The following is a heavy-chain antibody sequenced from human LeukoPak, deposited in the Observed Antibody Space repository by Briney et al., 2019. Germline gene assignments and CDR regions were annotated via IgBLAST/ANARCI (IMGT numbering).Heavy chain of an antibody. J-gene: IGHJ4*02. D-gene: IGHD1-26*01. CDR1: GITFSSYG. V-gene: IGHV3-23*01. CDR2: ISSTGGTT. CDR3: AKDREEMVGATESFDY. Sequence: PGGSLRLSCAASGITFSSYGMSWVRQAPGKGLEWVSSISSTGGTTYYADSVKGRFTISRDNSKNTLYLQMNSLRAEDTAVYYCAKDREEMVGATESFDYWGQGTLVTVSS.